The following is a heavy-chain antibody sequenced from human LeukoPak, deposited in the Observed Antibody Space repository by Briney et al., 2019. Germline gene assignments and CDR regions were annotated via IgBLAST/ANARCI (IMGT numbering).Heavy chain of an antibody. J-gene: IGHJ4*02. CDR1: GGSLSGHY. V-gene: IGHV4-59*11. CDR2: IYYTGPT. CDR3: ARFSWGCSTASCYLTN. D-gene: IGHD2-2*01. Sequence: SETLSLTCTVGGGSLSGHYWGWIRQPPGKGLELVGHIYYTGPTFYNPSLNSRVTITLDTSRNQFSLRLTSVIAADTAVYYCARFSWGCSTASCYLTNWGQGALVTVSS.